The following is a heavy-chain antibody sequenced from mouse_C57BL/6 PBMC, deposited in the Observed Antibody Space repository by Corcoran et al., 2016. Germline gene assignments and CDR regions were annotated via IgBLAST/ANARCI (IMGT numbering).Heavy chain of an antibody. CDR3: AREDGSSSFAY. Sequence: DVQLQESGPGLMKLSQSLSLTCSVTGYSITSGYYWNWIRQFPGNKLEWMGYISYDGSNNYNPSLKNRISITRDTSKNQFFLKLNSVTTEDTATYYCAREDGSSSFAYWGQGTLVTVSA. D-gene: IGHD1-3*01. J-gene: IGHJ3*01. CDR1: GYSITSGYY. V-gene: IGHV3-6*01. CDR2: ISYDGSN.